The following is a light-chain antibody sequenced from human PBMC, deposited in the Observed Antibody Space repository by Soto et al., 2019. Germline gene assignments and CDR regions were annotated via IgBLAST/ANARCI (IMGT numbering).Light chain of an antibody. CDR2: DTS. Sequence: ETVMTQSPGTLSVSLGERATLSCTASQSVSIHLAWYQQKPGQAPRLLIYDTSTRATGIPARFSGSGSGTEFTLTIRSMKSEDFAVYYCQQYSNWHPITFGQGTRLEIK. CDR3: QQYSNWHPIT. J-gene: IGKJ5*01. V-gene: IGKV3-15*01. CDR1: QSVSIH.